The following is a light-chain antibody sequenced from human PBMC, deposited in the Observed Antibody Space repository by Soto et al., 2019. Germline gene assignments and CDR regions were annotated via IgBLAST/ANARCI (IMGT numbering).Light chain of an antibody. J-gene: IGKJ3*01. V-gene: IGKV3-15*01. CDR2: GAS. Sequence: EIVMTQSPGTLSVSPGERATLSCRASQSVSSNLAWYQQKPGQAPRLLIYGASTRATGIPARFSGSGSGTEFTLTISTLQSEDFAIYYCHQYNNWPLTFGPGTKVDIK. CDR3: HQYNNWPLT. CDR1: QSVSSN.